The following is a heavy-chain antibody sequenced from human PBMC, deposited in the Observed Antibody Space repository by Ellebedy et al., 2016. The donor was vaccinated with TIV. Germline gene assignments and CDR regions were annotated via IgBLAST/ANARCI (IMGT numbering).Heavy chain of an antibody. V-gene: IGHV3-74*01. Sequence: GESLKISCAASGFSISAYWMHWVRQAPGKGLVWDSRIKNDGSTVSYADSAKGRFTVSRDNAKNTLYLQMNSLRVEDTAVYHCARSDWFDPWGQGTLVTVSS. CDR1: GFSISAYW. CDR2: IKNDGSTV. J-gene: IGHJ5*02. CDR3: ARSDWFDP.